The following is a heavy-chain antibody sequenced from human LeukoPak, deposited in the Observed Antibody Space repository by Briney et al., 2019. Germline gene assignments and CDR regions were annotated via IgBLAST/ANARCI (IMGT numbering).Heavy chain of an antibody. D-gene: IGHD3-3*01. CDR3: ARALGYDFWSGLYYYYGMDV. CDR2: ISAYNGNT. V-gene: IGHV1-18*01. Sequence: ASVKVSCKASGYTLTSYGISWVRQAPGQGLEWMGWISAYNGNTNYAQKLQGRVTMTTDTSTSTAYMELRSLRSDDTAVYYCARALGYDFWSGLYYYYGMDVWGQGTTVTVSS. CDR1: GYTLTSYG. J-gene: IGHJ6*02.